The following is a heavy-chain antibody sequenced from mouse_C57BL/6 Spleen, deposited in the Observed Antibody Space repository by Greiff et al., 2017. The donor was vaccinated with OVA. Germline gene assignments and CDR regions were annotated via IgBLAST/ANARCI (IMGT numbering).Heavy chain of an antibody. CDR1: GYTFTDYY. CDR2: IYPGSGNT. V-gene: IGHV1-76*01. J-gene: IGHJ2*01. CDR3: AKEEGRGY. Sequence: VQLQQSGAELVRPGASVKLSCKASGYTFTDYYINWVKQRPGQGLEWIARIYPGSGNTYYNEKFKGKATLTAEKSSSTAYMQLSSLASEDSAVYFWAKEEGRGYWGQGTTLTVSS.